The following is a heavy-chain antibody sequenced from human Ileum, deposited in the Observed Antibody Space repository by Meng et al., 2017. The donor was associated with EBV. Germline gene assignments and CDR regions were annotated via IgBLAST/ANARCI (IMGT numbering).Heavy chain of an antibody. J-gene: IGHJ5*01. CDR1: GFSLRTSGMG. CDR2: IYWDDDR. D-gene: IGHD6-13*01. Sequence: QITLKESCPTLVKPTPTPNLTCTFSGFSLRTSGMGVSWIRQSPGKALEWLALIYWDDDRRYNPPLKSRLTITKDTPRNQVVLTMTNMDSVDTATYYCALRPRQLLRGWFDSWGQGALVTVSS. CDR3: ALRPRQLLRGWFDS. V-gene: IGHV2-5*02.